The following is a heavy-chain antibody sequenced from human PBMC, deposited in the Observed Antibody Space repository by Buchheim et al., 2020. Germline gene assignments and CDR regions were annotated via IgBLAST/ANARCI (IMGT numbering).Heavy chain of an antibody. CDR2: ISASGNGI. V-gene: IGHV3-48*03. CDR3: ARERGTGTSKDY. J-gene: IGHJ4*02. CDR1: GFTLSSYE. D-gene: IGHD1-7*01. Sequence: EVQLVESGGALVQPGGSLRLSCAASGFTLSSYEMNWVRQAPGKGLEWVSYISASGNGIYYADSVKGRFTISRDRAKHSLCLQMNSLRAEDTAVYYCARERGTGTSKDYWGQGTL.